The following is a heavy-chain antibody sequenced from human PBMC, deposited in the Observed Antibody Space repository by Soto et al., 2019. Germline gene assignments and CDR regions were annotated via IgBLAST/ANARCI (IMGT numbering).Heavy chain of an antibody. J-gene: IGHJ4*02. V-gene: IGHV3-23*01. Sequence: EVQLLESGGGLVQPGGSLRLSCTASGFTFSNYAMSWVRRAPGKGLEWVSSTSGSGGTTYYADSVKGRFTISRDNPXNXLXXQMNSLRAEDTAVYYCAKSLYYFDSGGYYSNYFDYWGQGSLVTVSS. D-gene: IGHD3-22*01. CDR2: TSGSGGTT. CDR1: GFTFSNYA. CDR3: AKSLYYFDSGGYYSNYFDY.